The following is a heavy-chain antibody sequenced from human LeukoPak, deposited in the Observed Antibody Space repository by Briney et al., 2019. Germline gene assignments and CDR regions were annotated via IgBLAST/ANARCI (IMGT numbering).Heavy chain of an antibody. Sequence: GGSLRLSCAASGFTFSSYAMSWVRQAPGKGLEWVSAISGSGGSTYYADSVKGRFSISRDNSKNTLYLQMNSLRAEDTAVYYCAKAHCSSTSCYFDYWGQGTLVTVSS. V-gene: IGHV3-23*01. CDR1: GFTFSSYA. CDR2: ISGSGGST. CDR3: AKAHCSSTSCYFDY. D-gene: IGHD2-2*01. J-gene: IGHJ4*02.